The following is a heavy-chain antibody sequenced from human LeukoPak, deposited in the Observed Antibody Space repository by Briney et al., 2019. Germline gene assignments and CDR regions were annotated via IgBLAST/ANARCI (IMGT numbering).Heavy chain of an antibody. CDR3: ARDKPWEYGSGSKFDY. CDR2: IKHDGSEK. V-gene: IGHV3-7*01. D-gene: IGHD3-10*01. Sequence: GGSLRLSCVASGFTFSSHWMSWVRPAPGKGLEWVAHIKHDGSEKNYVDSVKGRFTISRDNARNSLFLQMNSLRVEDTAVYYCARDKPWEYGSGSKFDYWGQGTLVSVSS. J-gene: IGHJ4*02. CDR1: GFTFSSHW.